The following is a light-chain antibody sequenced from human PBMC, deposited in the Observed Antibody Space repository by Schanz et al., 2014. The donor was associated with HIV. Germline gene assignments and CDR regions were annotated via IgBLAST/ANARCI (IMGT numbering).Light chain of an antibody. J-gene: IGKJ4*01. Sequence: EIVLTQSPVTLSLSPGERATLSCRASQTVSSRFIVWYQQEPGQPPRLLIYGASSRATGISDRFSGSGSGTDFTLTISRLEPEDFAVYFCQYFGNSGGTFGGGTKVEIK. CDR3: QYFGNSGGT. CDR2: GAS. CDR1: QTVSSRF. V-gene: IGKV3-20*01.